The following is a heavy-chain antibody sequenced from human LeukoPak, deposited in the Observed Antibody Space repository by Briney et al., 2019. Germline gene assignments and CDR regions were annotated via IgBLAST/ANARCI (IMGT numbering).Heavy chain of an antibody. CDR2: IIPIFGTA. V-gene: IGHV1-69*05. D-gene: IGHD1-26*01. J-gene: IGHJ4*02. CDR3: ARGLRGEILQTGY. CDR1: GGTFSSYA. Sequence: SVKVSCKASGGTFSSYAISWVRQAPGQGLEWMGGIIPIFGTANYAQKFQGRVTITTDESTSTAYMELSSLRSEDTAVYYCARGLRGEILQTGYWGQGTLVTVSS.